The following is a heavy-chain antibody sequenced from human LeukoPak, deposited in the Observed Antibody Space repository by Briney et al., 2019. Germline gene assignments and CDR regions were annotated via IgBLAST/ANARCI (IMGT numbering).Heavy chain of an antibody. V-gene: IGHV1-69*06. J-gene: IGHJ4*02. CDR2: IIPIFGTA. D-gene: IGHD3-10*01. CDR3: ARSVESWFGELLDPFDY. CDR1: GGTFSSYA. Sequence: SVKVSCKASGGTFSSYAISWVRQSPGQGLEGMGGIIPIFGTANYAQKFQGRVTITADKSTSKPYMEMSSLRSEDQAVYYCARSVESWFGELLDPFDYWGKGTLVTVSS.